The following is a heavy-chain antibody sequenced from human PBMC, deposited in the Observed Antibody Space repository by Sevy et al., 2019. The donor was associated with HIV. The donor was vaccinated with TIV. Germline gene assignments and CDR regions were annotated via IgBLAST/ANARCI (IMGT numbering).Heavy chain of an antibody. CDR3: AKDSPSYYDYIWGSYRDSLGYGMDV. CDR1: GFTFSSYG. V-gene: IGHV3-30*02. J-gene: IGHJ6*02. D-gene: IGHD3-16*02. CDR2: IRYDGSNK. Sequence: GGSLRLSCAASGFTFSSYGMHWVRQAPGKGLEWVAFIRYDGSNKYYADSVKGRFTISRDNSKNTLYLQMNSLRADDTAVYYCAKDSPSYYDYIWGSYRDSLGYGMDVWGQGTTVTVSS.